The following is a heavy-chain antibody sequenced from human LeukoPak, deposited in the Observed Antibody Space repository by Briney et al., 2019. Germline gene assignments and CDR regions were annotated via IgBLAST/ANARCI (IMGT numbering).Heavy chain of an antibody. J-gene: IGHJ6*02. CDR3: AKDSRVGGGRSIAALVYYYGMDV. CDR2: ISYDGSNK. CDR1: GFTFSSYG. Sequence: PGGSLRLSCAASGFTFSSYGMHWVRQAPGKGLEWVAVISYDGSNKYYADSVKGRFTISRDNSKNTLYLQMNSLRAEDRAVYCCAKDSRVGGGRSIAALVYYYGMDVWGQGTTVTVSS. V-gene: IGHV3-30*18. D-gene: IGHD6-6*01.